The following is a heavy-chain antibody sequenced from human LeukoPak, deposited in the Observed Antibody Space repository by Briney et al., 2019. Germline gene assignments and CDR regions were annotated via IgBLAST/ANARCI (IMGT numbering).Heavy chain of an antibody. CDR1: GFIFSSRW. Sequence: GGSLRLFCAASGFIFSSRWMSWVRQAPGKGLEWVANIMRDGSEEYYVDSVKGRFTISRDNAKNSLYLQMNSLRAEDTAVYYCASLLGDKTIFDYWGQGTLVTVSS. D-gene: IGHD1-26*01. V-gene: IGHV3-7*01. CDR2: IMRDGSEE. CDR3: ASLLGDKTIFDY. J-gene: IGHJ4*02.